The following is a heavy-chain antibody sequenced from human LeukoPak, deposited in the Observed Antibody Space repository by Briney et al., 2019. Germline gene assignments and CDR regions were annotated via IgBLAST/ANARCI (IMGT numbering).Heavy chain of an antibody. CDR1: GFSFSSYA. CDR2: IKQDGSEK. V-gene: IGHV3-7*01. Sequence: GGFLRLSCAASGFSFSSYAVHWVRQAPGKGLEWVANIKQDGSEKYYVDSVKGRFTISRDNAKNSLYLQMNSLRAEDTAVYYCARLGGGHSSSWYDAFDIWGQGTMVTVSS. CDR3: ARLGGGHSSSWYDAFDI. J-gene: IGHJ3*02. D-gene: IGHD6-13*01.